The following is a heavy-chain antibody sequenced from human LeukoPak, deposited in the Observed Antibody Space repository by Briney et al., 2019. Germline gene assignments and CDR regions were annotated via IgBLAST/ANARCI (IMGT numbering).Heavy chain of an antibody. J-gene: IGHJ4*02. D-gene: IGHD4-23*01. CDR2: IYYSGIT. CDR1: GDSISSKTYY. V-gene: IGHV4-61*05. Sequence: SETLSLTCTVSGDSISSKTYYWGWIRQPPGKGLEWIGYIYYSGITNYNPSLKSRVTISVDTSKNQFSLKLISVTAADTAVYFCARARQNYGGTDYWGQGTLVTVSS. CDR3: ARARQNYGGTDY.